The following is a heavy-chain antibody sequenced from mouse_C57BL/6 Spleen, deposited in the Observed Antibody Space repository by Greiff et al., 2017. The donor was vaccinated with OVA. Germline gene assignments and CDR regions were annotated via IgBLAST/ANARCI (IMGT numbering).Heavy chain of an antibody. CDR1: GYTFTSYW. J-gene: IGHJ4*01. Sequence: QVQLKQPGAELVMPGASVKLSCKASGYTFTSYWMHWVKQRPGQGLEWIGEIDPSDSYTNYNQKFKGKSTLTVDKSSSTAYMQLSSLTSEDSAVYYCARSLTGPGAMDYWGQGTSVTVSS. CDR2: IDPSDSYT. CDR3: ARSLTGPGAMDY. V-gene: IGHV1-69*01. D-gene: IGHD4-1*01.